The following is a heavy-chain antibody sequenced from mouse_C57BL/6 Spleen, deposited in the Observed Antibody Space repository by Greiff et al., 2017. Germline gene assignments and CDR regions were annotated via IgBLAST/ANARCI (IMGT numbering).Heavy chain of an antibody. CDR3: ARSTMITTYYFDY. Sequence: VQLQQSGAELVKPGASVKISCKASGYTFTDYYINWVKQRPGQGLEWIGNIGPGSGSTYYNEKFKGKAALTADKSSSTAYMQLSSLTSEDSAVYVCARSTMITTYYFDYWGQGTTLTVSS. J-gene: IGHJ2*01. CDR1: GYTFTDYY. D-gene: IGHD2-4*01. CDR2: IGPGSGST. V-gene: IGHV1-77*01.